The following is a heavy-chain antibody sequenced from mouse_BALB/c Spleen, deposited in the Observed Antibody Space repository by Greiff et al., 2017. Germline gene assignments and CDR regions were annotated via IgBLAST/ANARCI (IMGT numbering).Heavy chain of an antibody. Sequence: VKLQQSGPELVRPGASVKISCKASGYTFTSYWMHWVRQRPGQGLEWIGMIDPSNSETRLNQKFKDKATLNVDKSSNTAYMQLSSLTSEDAAVYYCARGGYGNSYFAYWGQGTTLTVSA. V-gene: IGHV1S127*01. CDR2: IDPSNSET. D-gene: IGHD2-10*02. CDR1: GYTFTSYW. CDR3: ARGGYGNSYFAY. J-gene: IGHJ2*01.